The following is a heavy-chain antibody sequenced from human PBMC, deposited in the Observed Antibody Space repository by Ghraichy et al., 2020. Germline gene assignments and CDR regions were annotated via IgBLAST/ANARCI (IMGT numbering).Heavy chain of an antibody. CDR2: ISIGGGST. V-gene: IGHV3-23*01. CDR3: ARANIVVVPLGFDY. CDR1: GFTLSSYA. Sequence: GESLNISCAASGFTLSSYAMSWVRQAPGKGLEWVSGISIGGGSTYYADSVKGRFTISRDNSKNTLFLQVNTLRAEDTAVYYCARANIVVVPLGFDYWGQGTLVTVSS. J-gene: IGHJ4*02. D-gene: IGHD2/OR15-2a*01.